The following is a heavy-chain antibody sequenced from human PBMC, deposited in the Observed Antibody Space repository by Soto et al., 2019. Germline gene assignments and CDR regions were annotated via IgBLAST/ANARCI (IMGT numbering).Heavy chain of an antibody. Sequence: SVKVSCKASGGTFSSYAISWVRQAPGQGLEWMGGIIPIFGTANYAQKFQGRVTITADESTSTAYMELSSLRSEDTAVYYCARDWPYYAFWSGYPALRYYYGMDVWGQGTTVTVSS. J-gene: IGHJ6*02. V-gene: IGHV1-69*13. CDR3: ARDWPYYAFWSGYPALRYYYGMDV. D-gene: IGHD3-3*01. CDR1: GGTFSSYA. CDR2: IIPIFGTA.